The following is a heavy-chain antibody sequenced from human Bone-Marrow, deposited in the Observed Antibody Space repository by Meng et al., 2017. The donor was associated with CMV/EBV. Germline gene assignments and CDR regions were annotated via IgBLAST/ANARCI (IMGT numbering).Heavy chain of an antibody. CDR3: ARDGPSENYYERILVKDGDFDL. D-gene: IGHD1-26*01. J-gene: IGHJ3*01. CDR1: GYTFTGYY. CDR2: INPNSGGT. Sequence: ASVKGSGKASGYTFTGYYMHWVRQAPGQGLEWMGWINPNSGGTNYAQKFQGRVIMTRDTSITTAYMELGGLRSDDTALYYCARDGPSENYYERILVKDGDFDLWGPGTMVTVSS. V-gene: IGHV1-2*02.